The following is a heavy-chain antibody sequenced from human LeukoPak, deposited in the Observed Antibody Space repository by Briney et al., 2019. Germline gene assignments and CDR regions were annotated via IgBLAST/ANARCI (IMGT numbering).Heavy chain of an antibody. V-gene: IGHV4-4*02. CDR1: GGSISSSNW. D-gene: IGHD2-15*01. CDR2: IYHSGST. Sequence: SGTLSLTCAVSGGSISSSNWWSWVRQPPGKGLEWIGEIYHSGSTNYNPSLKSRVTISVDKSKNQFSLKLSSVTAADTAVYYCAKVGCRDSSCHSFQHWGQGTLVTVSS. J-gene: IGHJ1*01. CDR3: AKVGCRDSSCHSFQH.